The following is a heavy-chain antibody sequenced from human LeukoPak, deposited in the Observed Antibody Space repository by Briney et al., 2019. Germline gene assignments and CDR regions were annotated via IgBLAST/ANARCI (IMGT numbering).Heavy chain of an antibody. CDR1: GGSISSYY. CDR3: ARVGNYYFDL. D-gene: IGHD1-1*01. CDR2: IYYSGNT. Sequence: KPSETLSLTCTVSGGSISSYYWSWIRQPAGKGLEWIGYIYYSGNTNYNPSLKSRVTMSVDTSKNQFSLNLSSVTAADTAVYYCARVGNYYFDLWGRGTLVTVSS. V-gene: IGHV4-59*01. J-gene: IGHJ2*01.